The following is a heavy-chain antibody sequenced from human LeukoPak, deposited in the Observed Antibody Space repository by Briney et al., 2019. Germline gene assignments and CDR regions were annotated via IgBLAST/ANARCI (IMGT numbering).Heavy chain of an antibody. Sequence: SQTLTLTCAISGESVSSKSATWNWIRQSPSRGLEWLGRTYYRSKWYNDYALSVNSRITINPDTSKNQFSLQLNSVTPEDTAVYYCARLGSFEDYWGQGTLVTVSS. CDR1: GESVSSKSAT. J-gene: IGHJ4*02. CDR2: TYYRSKWYN. D-gene: IGHD1-26*01. CDR3: ARLGSFEDY. V-gene: IGHV6-1*01.